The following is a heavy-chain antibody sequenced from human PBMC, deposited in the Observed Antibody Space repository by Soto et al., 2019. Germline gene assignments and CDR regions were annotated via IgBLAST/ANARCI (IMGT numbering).Heavy chain of an antibody. Sequence: EVHLVESGGGLIQPGQSLRLSCTTSGFTFGDSAMSWFRQAPGKGLEWVGYIMSKAYGDTPQYPASVMARITISRDDFTAIAYLHMTSVNTAFTAVYFCVRDIARATAAYWGLGILVTVSS. D-gene: IGHD6-13*01. CDR2: IMSKAYGDTP. V-gene: IGHV3-49*03. J-gene: IGHJ1*01. CDR1: GFTFGDSA. CDR3: VRDIARATAAY.